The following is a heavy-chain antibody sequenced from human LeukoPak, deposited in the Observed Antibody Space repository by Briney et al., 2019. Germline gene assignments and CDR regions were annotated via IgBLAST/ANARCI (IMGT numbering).Heavy chain of an antibody. CDR2: IYYSGST. Sequence: SETLSLTCTVSGGSISSSSYYWGWIRQPPGKGLEWIGSIYYSGSTYYNPSLKSRVTISVDSSKNQFSLKLSSVTAADTAVYYCARYREVGATVDYWGQGTLVTVSS. J-gene: IGHJ4*02. CDR1: GGSISSSSYY. V-gene: IGHV4-39*07. CDR3: ARYREVGATVDY. D-gene: IGHD1-26*01.